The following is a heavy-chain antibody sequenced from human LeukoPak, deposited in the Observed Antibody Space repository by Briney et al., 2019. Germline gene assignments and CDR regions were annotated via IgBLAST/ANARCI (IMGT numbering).Heavy chain of an antibody. CDR2: INHSGST. CDR1: GGSFSEHY. D-gene: IGHD2-2*01. J-gene: IGHJ2*01. Sequence: SETLSLTCAVYGGSFSEHYWSWIRQPPGKGLEWIGEINHSGSTNYNPSLKSRVTISVDTSKNQFSLKLSSVTAADTAVYYCARGAYEVVPTARNWYFDLWGRGTLVTVSS. V-gene: IGHV4-34*01. CDR3: ARGAYEVVPTARNWYFDL.